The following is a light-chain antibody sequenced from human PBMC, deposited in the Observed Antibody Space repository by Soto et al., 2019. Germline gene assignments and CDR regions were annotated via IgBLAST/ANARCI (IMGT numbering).Light chain of an antibody. CDR3: QQYGGSPIS. CDR1: QSVSGSY. V-gene: IGKV3-20*01. Sequence: EILMTQSPATLSVSPEERATLSCRASQSVSGSYLAWYQQKPGQAPRLLIYSASIRATGIPDRFSGSGSGTDFTLTISRLEPEDFAVYYCQQYGGSPISFGQGTRLEIK. J-gene: IGKJ5*01. CDR2: SAS.